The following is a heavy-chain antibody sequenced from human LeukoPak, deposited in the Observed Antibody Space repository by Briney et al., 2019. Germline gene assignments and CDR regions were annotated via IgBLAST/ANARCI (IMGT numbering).Heavy chain of an antibody. CDR2: ISSSSSYI. J-gene: IGHJ4*02. CDR1: GFTFSSYR. Sequence: KTGGSLRLSCAASGFTFSSYRMNWVRQAPGKGLEWVSSISSSSSYIYYADSVKGRFTISRDNAKNSLYLQMNSLRAEDTAVYYCARAIRSVPLDYWGQGTLVTVSS. CDR3: ARAIRSVPLDY. V-gene: IGHV3-21*01. D-gene: IGHD2-2*01.